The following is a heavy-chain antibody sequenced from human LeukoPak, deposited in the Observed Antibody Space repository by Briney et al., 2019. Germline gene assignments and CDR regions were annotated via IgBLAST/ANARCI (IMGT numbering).Heavy chain of an antibody. V-gene: IGHV3-11*01. CDR1: GFTFSDYY. J-gene: IGHJ3*02. CDR2: ISSSGSTI. CDR3: AREGGIAVAGLLVEVHAFDI. D-gene: IGHD6-19*01. Sequence: PGGSLRLSCAASGFTFSDYYMSWIRQAPGKGLEWVSYISSSGSTIYYADSVKGRFTISRDNAKNSLYLQMNSLRAEDTALYHCAREGGIAVAGLLVEVHAFDIWGQGTMVTVSS.